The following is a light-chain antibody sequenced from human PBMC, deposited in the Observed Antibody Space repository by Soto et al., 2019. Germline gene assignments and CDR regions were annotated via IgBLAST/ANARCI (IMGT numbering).Light chain of an antibody. Sequence: QSALTQPASVSGSPGQSITISCTGTSSDVGGYNYVSWYQQHPGKAPKLMIYDVSNRPSGVSNRFSGSKSGNTASLTISGLHAEVEADYSCLSYTNSSTLEVFATGTKLHRP. CDR2: DVS. CDR1: SSDVGGYNY. CDR3: LSYTNSSTLEV. J-gene: IGLJ1*01. V-gene: IGLV2-14*01.